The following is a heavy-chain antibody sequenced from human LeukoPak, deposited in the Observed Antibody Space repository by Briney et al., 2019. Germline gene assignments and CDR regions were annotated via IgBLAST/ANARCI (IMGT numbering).Heavy chain of an antibody. Sequence: ASVKVSCKASGYTSTSYYMHWVRQAPGQGLEWMGIINPSGGSTSYAQKFQGRVTMTRDTSTSTVYMELGSLRSEDTAVYYCARDRCSGGSCYSANWYFDLWGRGTLVTVSS. V-gene: IGHV1-46*01. CDR1: GYTSTSYY. D-gene: IGHD2-15*01. CDR3: ARDRCSGGSCYSANWYFDL. J-gene: IGHJ2*01. CDR2: INPSGGST.